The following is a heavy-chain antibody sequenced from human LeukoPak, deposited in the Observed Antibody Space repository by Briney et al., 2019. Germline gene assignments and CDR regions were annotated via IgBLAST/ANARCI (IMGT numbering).Heavy chain of an antibody. V-gene: IGHV1-18*01. J-gene: IGHJ3*02. Sequence: ASVKVSCKASGYTFTSYGISWVRQAPGQGLERMGWISAYNGNTNYAQKLQGRVTMTTDTSTSTAYMELRSLRSDDTAVYYCASLYSSGWADAFDIWGQGTMVTVSS. CDR2: ISAYNGNT. CDR3: ASLYSSGWADAFDI. D-gene: IGHD6-19*01. CDR1: GYTFTSYG.